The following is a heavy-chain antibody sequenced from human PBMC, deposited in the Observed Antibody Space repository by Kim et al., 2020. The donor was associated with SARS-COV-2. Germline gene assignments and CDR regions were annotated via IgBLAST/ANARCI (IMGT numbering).Heavy chain of an antibody. CDR1: GFTFSSYA. V-gene: IGHV3-30-3*01. J-gene: IGHJ4*02. CDR3: ASGDGFGTKNIKTIDY. CDR2: ISYDGSNK. D-gene: IGHD2-2*01. Sequence: GGSLRLSCAASGFTFSSYAMHWVRQAPGKGLEWVAVISYDGSNKYYADSVKGRFTISRDNSKNTLYLQMNSLRAEDTAVYYCASGDGFGTKNIKTIDYWGQGTLVTVSS.